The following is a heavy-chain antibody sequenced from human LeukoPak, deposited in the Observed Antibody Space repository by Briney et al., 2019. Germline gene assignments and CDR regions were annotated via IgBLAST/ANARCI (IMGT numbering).Heavy chain of an antibody. CDR1: GFTFSTYV. CDR2: ISSDGGST. D-gene: IGHD4-17*01. J-gene: IGHJ4*02. V-gene: IGHV3-64*01. CDR3: ARDGGYGDYDF. Sequence: PGGSLRLSCAASGFTFSTYVMHWVRQAPGKGLEYVSAISSDGGSTYYANSVKGRFTISRDNSKNTLSLQMGSLRAEDMAVYYCARDGGYGDYDFWGQGTLVTVSS.